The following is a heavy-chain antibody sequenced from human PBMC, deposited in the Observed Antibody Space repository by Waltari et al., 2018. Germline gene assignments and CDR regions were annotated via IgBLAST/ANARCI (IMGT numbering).Heavy chain of an antibody. CDR2: IIPSFGTA. J-gene: IGHJ3*02. CDR3: ARSIRDYGAFDI. Sequence: QVQLVQSGAEVKKPGSSVKVSCKASGGTFSSYAISWVRQAPGQGLEWMGGIIPSFGTANYAQKFQGRVTITADESTSTAYMGLSSLRSEDTAVYYCARSIRDYGAFDIWGQGTMVTVSS. D-gene: IGHD3-10*01. V-gene: IGHV1-69*13. CDR1: GGTFSSYA.